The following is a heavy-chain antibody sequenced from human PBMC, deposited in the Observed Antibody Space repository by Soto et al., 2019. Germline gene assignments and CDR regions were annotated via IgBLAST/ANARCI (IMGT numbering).Heavy chain of an antibody. CDR3: ARDGTLYDSSGYYYLY. J-gene: IGHJ4*02. D-gene: IGHD3-22*01. Sequence: SVKVSCKASGGTFSSSAISWVRQAPGQGLEWMGGIIPIFGTANYAQKFQGRVTITADESTRTAYMELSSLRSEDTAVYYCARDGTLYDSSGYYYLYWGQGTLVTVSS. CDR2: IIPIFGTA. CDR1: GGTFSSSA. V-gene: IGHV1-69*13.